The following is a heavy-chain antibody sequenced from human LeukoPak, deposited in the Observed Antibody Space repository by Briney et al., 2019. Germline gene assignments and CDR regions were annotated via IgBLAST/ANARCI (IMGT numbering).Heavy chain of an antibody. D-gene: IGHD6-19*01. CDR2: MNPNSGNT. CDR1: GYTFTSYD. CDR3: ARSLIAVAGAFDY. V-gene: IGHV1-8*03. Sequence: ASVKVSCKASGYTFTSYDINWVRQATGQGLEWMGWMNPNSGNTGYAQKFQGRVTITRNTSISTAYMELRSLRSDDTAVYYCARSLIAVAGAFDYWGQGTLVTVSS. J-gene: IGHJ4*02.